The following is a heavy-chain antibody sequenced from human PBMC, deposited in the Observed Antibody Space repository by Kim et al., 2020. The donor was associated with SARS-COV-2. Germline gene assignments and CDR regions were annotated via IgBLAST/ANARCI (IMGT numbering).Heavy chain of an antibody. D-gene: IGHD3-9*01. J-gene: IGHJ6*02. CDR3: ARALDYDILTGYYYGMDV. Sequence: GGSLRLSCAASGFTFSSYWMHWVRQAPGKGLVWVSRINSDGSSTSYADSVKGRFTISRDNAKNTLYLQMNSLRAEDTAVYYCARALDYDILTGYYYGMDVWGQGTTVTVS. CDR1: GFTFSSYW. CDR2: INSDGSST. V-gene: IGHV3-74*01.